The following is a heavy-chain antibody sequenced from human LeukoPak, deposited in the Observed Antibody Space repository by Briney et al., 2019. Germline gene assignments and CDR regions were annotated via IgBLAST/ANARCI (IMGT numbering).Heavy chain of an antibody. CDR2: IKQDGSDK. V-gene: IGHV3-7*03. CDR3: ARKSGPTDY. D-gene: IGHD4-17*01. CDR1: GFTFSNYW. J-gene: IGHJ4*02. Sequence: GGSLRLSCAASGFTFSNYWMIWVRQAPGQGLEWVANIKQDGSDKSYVDSVRGRLTISRDNAENSLYLQMNSLTTEDTALYYCARKSGPTDYWGQGTLVTVSS.